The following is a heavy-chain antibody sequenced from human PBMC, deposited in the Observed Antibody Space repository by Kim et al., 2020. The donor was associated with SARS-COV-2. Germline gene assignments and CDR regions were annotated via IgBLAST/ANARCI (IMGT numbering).Heavy chain of an antibody. V-gene: IGHV3-30*01. Sequence: YYADTVKGRFTISTDNSKNTLYLQMNSLRAEDTAVYYCKGVYSSSSGIDYWGQGTLVTVSS. J-gene: IGHJ4*02. CDR3: KGVYSSSSGIDY. D-gene: IGHD6-6*01.